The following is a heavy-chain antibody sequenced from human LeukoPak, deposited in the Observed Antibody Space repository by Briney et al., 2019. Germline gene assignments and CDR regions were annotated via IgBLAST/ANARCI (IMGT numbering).Heavy chain of an antibody. CDR2: ISGSGGST. V-gene: IGHV3-23*01. J-gene: IGHJ3*02. D-gene: IGHD2-21*02. Sequence: GGSLRLSCAASGFTFSSYAMSWVRQAPGMGLEWVSAISGSGGSTYYADSVKGRFTISRDNSKNTLYLQMNSLRAEDTAVYYCAKRGDGAFDAFDIWGQGTMVTVSS. CDR1: GFTFSSYA. CDR3: AKRGDGAFDAFDI.